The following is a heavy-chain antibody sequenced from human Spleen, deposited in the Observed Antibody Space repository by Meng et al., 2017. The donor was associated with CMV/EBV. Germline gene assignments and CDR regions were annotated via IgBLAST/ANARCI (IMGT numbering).Heavy chain of an antibody. D-gene: IGHD6-13*01. CDR1: GFTVSSNY. J-gene: IGHJ3*02. V-gene: IGHV3-53*05. CDR2: IYSGGST. CDR3: AKADSSSWYRGAFDI. Sequence: GESLKISCAASGFTVSSNYMSWVRQAPGKGLEWVSVIYSGGSTYYADSVKGRFTISRDNAKNSLYLQMNSLRAEDMALYYCAKADSSSWYRGAFDIWGQGTMVTVSS.